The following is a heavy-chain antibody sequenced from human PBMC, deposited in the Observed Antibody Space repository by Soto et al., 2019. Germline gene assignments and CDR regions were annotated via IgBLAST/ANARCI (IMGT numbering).Heavy chain of an antibody. CDR1: GASISSGNW. Sequence: SETLSLTCAVSGASISSGNWWSWVRQSPGKGLEWLGEIYHSGSTNHNPSLKSRVTISVDKSRNQFSLKLSSMTAADTALYYCARDHIVVVPAASPSYYYYGMDVWGQGTTVTVSS. CDR2: IYHSGST. V-gene: IGHV4-4*02. D-gene: IGHD2-2*01. J-gene: IGHJ6*02. CDR3: ARDHIVVVPAASPSYYYYGMDV.